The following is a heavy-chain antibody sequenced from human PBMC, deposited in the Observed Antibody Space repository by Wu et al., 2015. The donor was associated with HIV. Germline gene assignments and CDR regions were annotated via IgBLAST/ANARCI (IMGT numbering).Heavy chain of an antibody. D-gene: IGHD3-22*01. CDR3: ARDWGLDYYYDSSGFSGWFDP. V-gene: IGHV1-2*02. Sequence: QVQLVQSGAEVKKPGASVKVSCKASGYTFTGYYLHWVRQAPGQGLEWMGWINPNSGGTDYEQKFKGRVTMTTDTSISTAYMELRRLRSDDTAVYYCARDWGLDYYYDSSGFSGWFDPWGQGTLVTVSS. CDR1: GYTFTGYY. J-gene: IGHJ5*02. CDR2: INPNSGGT.